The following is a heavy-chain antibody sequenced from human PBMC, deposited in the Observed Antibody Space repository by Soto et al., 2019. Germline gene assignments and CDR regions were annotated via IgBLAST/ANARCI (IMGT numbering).Heavy chain of an antibody. CDR3: VKARSGHSYVDS. CDR2: ISGSGGST. Sequence: PGGSLRLSCVASGFIFSNYAISWLRQGPGKGLEWVSAISGSGGSTYYADSVKGRFTISRDNSKNTVYLQMNSLRVEDSAVHYCVKARSGHSYVDSWGQGTLVTVSS. D-gene: IGHD5-18*01. CDR1: GFIFSNYA. V-gene: IGHV3-23*01. J-gene: IGHJ4*02.